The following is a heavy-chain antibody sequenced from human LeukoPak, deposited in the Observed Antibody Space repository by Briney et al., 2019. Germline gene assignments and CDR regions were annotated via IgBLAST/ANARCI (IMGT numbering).Heavy chain of an antibody. Sequence: GGSLRLSCAASGFTFISYAMSWVRQAPGKGLEWVSAISGSVGSTYYADSVKGRFTISRGNSKNTLYLQMNSLRAEDTAVYYCARYCSSTSCYRKKGWYYYGMDVWGQGTTVTVSS. CDR3: ARYCSSTSCYRKKGWYYYGMDV. D-gene: IGHD2-2*01. V-gene: IGHV3-23*01. CDR1: GFTFISYA. CDR2: ISGSVGST. J-gene: IGHJ6*02.